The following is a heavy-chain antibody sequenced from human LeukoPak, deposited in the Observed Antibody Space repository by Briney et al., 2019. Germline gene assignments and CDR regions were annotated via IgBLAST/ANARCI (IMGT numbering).Heavy chain of an antibody. D-gene: IGHD2-2*01. CDR1: GYTFTSYY. J-gene: IGHJ4*02. CDR2: INPSGGST. Sequence: GASVKVSCKASGYTFTSYYMHWVRQAPGQGLEWVGIINPSGGSTSYAQKFQGRVTMTRDTSTSTVYMELSSLRSEDTAVYYCAREGGSVVVVPSPGGFDYWGQGTLVTVSS. V-gene: IGHV1-46*01. CDR3: AREGGSVVVVPSPGGFDY.